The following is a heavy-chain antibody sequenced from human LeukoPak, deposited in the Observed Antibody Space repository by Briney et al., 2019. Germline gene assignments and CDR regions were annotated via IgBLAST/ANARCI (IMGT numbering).Heavy chain of an antibody. CDR2: IYYSGST. CDR3: ARHDRQWLEQTQYDWFDP. J-gene: IGHJ5*02. CDR1: GGSISSSY. Sequence: KSSETLSLTCTVSGGSISSSYWSWIRQPPGKGLEWIGSIYYSGSTYYNPSLKSRVTISVDTSKNQFSLKLSSVTAADTAVYYCARHDRQWLEQTQYDWFDPWGQGTLVTVSS. D-gene: IGHD6-19*01. V-gene: IGHV4-59*05.